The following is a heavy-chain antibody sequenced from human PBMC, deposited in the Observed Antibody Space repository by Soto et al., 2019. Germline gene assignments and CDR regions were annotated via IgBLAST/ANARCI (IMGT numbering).Heavy chain of an antibody. Sequence: SETLSLTCTVSGGSVSSGSHYWSWIRQPPGKGLEWIGYIYDNGSTKYKPSLKSRVTMSVDTSKNQFSLKLRSVTAADTAVYFCARVDVGQLETLDSWGQGTLVTVSS. D-gene: IGHD1-1*01. CDR2: IYDNGST. CDR1: GGSVSSGSHY. J-gene: IGHJ4*02. V-gene: IGHV4-61*01. CDR3: ARVDVGQLETLDS.